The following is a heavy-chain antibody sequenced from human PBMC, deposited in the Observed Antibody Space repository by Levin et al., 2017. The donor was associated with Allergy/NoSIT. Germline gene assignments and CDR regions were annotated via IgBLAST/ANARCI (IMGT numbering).Heavy chain of an antibody. V-gene: IGHV1-69*02. CDR2: IIPILGIA. J-gene: IGHJ3*02. CDR1: GGTFSSYT. CDR3: ARWASYYDSSGYPPDAFDI. D-gene: IGHD3-22*01. Sequence: SVKVSCKASGGTFSSYTISWVRQAPGQGLEWMGRIIPILGIANYAQKFQGRVTITADKSTSTAYMELSSLRSEDTAVYYCARWASYYDSSGYPPDAFDIWGQGTMVTVSS.